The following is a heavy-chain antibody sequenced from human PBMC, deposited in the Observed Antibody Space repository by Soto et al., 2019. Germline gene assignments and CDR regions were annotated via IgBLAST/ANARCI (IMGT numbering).Heavy chain of an antibody. D-gene: IGHD3-22*01. V-gene: IGHV3-30*03. J-gene: IGHJ4*02. Sequence: GGSLRLSCAASGFIFGNYGMHWVRQAPGNGLEWVAIISYDGNYIVYAEYVKGRFTISRDNSKNTLYLQMNSLRAEDTAVYYCVGSDGSGYFDFDYWGRGNLVTVS. CDR2: ISYDGNYI. CDR1: GFIFGNYG. CDR3: VGSDGSGYFDFDY.